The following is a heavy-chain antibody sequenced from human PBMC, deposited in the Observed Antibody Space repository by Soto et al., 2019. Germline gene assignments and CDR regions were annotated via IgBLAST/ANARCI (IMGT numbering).Heavy chain of an antibody. CDR1: GLDCSSYG. Sequence: GGSQSLSYTATGLDCSSYGLQWVRQAPGKWLEWVAVIWYDGSNKYYADSVKGRFTISRDNSKXXLYXQMNSLRAEDTAVYYCAMGDLGIAAIYYYYYGMDVWGQGTTVTISS. D-gene: IGHD6-13*01. J-gene: IGHJ6*02. CDR3: AMGDLGIAAIYYYYYGMDV. CDR2: IWYDGSNK. V-gene: IGHV3-33*01.